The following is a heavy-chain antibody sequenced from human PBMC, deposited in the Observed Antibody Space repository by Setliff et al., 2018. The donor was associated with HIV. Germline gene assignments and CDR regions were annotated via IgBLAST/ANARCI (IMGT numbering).Heavy chain of an antibody. V-gene: IGHV3-7*03. D-gene: IGHD6-19*01. CDR1: GFTFSSYW. CDR3: ANMQWASNAWYSFDY. CDR2: IGQDGSEK. J-gene: IGHJ4*02. Sequence: GGSLRLSCAASGFTFSSYWMCWVRQAPGKGLEWVANIGQDGSEKNYVDSVKGRFTISRDNAKNSLYLQMNSLRAEDTAVYYCANMQWASNAWYSFDYWGQGALVTVSS.